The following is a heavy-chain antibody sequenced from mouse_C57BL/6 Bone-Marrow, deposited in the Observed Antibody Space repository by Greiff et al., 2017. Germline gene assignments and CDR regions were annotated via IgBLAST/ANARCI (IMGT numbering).Heavy chain of an antibody. V-gene: IGHV1-81*01. CDR1: GYTFTSYG. CDR3: ARGYYGSRGAWFAY. J-gene: IGHJ3*01. Sequence: VQGVESGAELARPGASVKLSCKASGYTFTSYGISWVKQRTGQGLEWIGEIYPRSGNTYYNEKFKGKATLTADKSSSTAYMELRSLTSEDSAVYGCARGYYGSRGAWFAYWGQGTLVTVSA. CDR2: IYPRSGNT. D-gene: IGHD1-1*01.